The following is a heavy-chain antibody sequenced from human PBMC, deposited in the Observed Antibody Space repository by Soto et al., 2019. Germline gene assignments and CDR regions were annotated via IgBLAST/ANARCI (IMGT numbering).Heavy chain of an antibody. Sequence: QVQLQESGPGLVKPSETLSLTCTVSGGSISSYYWSWIRQPTGKGLEWIGYIYYSESTNYNPSLKSRVIISVDTSKNQFSLGLSSVTAAYTAVYYCARAYYATSGYSLDPWGQGTLVTVSS. V-gene: IGHV4-59*01. CDR2: IYYSEST. CDR3: ARAYYATSGYSLDP. CDR1: GGSISSYY. J-gene: IGHJ5*02. D-gene: IGHD3-22*01.